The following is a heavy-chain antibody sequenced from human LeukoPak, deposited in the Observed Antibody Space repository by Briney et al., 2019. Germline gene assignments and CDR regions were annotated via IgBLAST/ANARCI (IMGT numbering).Heavy chain of an antibody. Sequence: SETLSLTCTVSGVSITTSGHYWGWIRQPPGKGLEWIGSIDYRERTTYNPSLKSRVTISADTSRNQFSLKLSSVTATDTAVYYCANYVSGPMRDYWGQGTLVTVSS. CDR1: GVSITTSGHY. J-gene: IGHJ4*02. V-gene: IGHV4-39*01. D-gene: IGHD3-16*01. CDR3: ANYVSGPMRDY. CDR2: IDYRERT.